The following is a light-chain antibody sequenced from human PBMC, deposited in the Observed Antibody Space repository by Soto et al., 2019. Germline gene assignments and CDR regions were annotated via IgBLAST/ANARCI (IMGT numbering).Light chain of an antibody. CDR2: EVS. Sequence: QSALTQPASVSGSPGQSITISCTGTSRDVGGYNYVSWHQQHPGKAPKVIITEVSNRPSGVSNRFSGSKSGNTASLTISGLQTEDEADYYCSSYAGSYTVVFGGGTKVTVL. V-gene: IGLV2-14*01. J-gene: IGLJ2*01. CDR3: SSYAGSYTVV. CDR1: SRDVGGYNY.